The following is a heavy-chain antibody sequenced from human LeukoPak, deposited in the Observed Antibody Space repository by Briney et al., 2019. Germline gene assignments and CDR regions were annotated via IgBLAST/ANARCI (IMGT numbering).Heavy chain of an antibody. CDR1: GFTLCSYI. CDR3: AKDQREMATILGDI. J-gene: IGHJ3*02. Sequence: QPGGALRLSCAASGFTLCSYIVHWGPPAPGEGLGWVAVISYDGSNKYYADSVKGRFTISRDNSKNTLYLQMQSLRGEDTAVYYCAKDQREMATILGDIWGQGTMVTVSS. V-gene: IGHV3-30*18. D-gene: IGHD5-24*01. CDR2: ISYDGSNK.